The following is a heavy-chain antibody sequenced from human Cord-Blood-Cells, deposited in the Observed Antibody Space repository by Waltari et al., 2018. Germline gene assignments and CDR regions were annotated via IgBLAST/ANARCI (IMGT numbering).Heavy chain of an antibody. CDR2: INPNSGGT. Sequence: QVQLVQSGAEVKKPGASVKVSCKASGYPFTGYYMHWVRQAPGQGLGWMGGINPNSGGTNDARKFQRRVTMTRDPSISTAYRERSRLGSDDTAVYYWARGGSYFDYWGQGTLVTVSS. V-gene: IGHV1-2*02. J-gene: IGHJ4*02. CDR3: ARGGSYFDY. D-gene: IGHD1-26*01. CDR1: GYPFTGYY.